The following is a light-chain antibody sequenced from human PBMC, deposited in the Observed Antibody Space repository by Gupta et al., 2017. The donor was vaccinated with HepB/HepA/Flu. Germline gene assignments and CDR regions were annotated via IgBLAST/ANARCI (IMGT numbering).Light chain of an antibody. V-gene: IGKV3-20*01. CDR1: PSVTSNY. J-gene: IGKJ1*01. Sequence: EIVLTQSPGTLSLSPGEGATLSCRASPSVTSNYLAWYQQKPGQAPRLLIYGASSRATVIPDRISGSGSGTDFTLTISRLEPEDFAVYYCQQYGSSPSTFGQGTKVEIK. CDR3: QQYGSSPST. CDR2: GAS.